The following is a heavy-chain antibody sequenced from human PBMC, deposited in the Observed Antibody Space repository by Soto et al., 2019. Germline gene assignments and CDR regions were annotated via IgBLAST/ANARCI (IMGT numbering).Heavy chain of an antibody. V-gene: IGHV3-33*01. J-gene: IGHJ4*02. CDR2: IWYDGSNK. CDR1: GFTFSNYG. CDR3: ARDPGSSWYPIDY. D-gene: IGHD6-13*01. Sequence: QVQLVESGGGAVQTGTTLRLSCAASGFTFSNYGMHWVRQAPDKGLEWVAIIWYDGSNKYYADSVKGRFTISRDNSKNTLYLQMNSLRAEDTAVYYCARDPGSSWYPIDYWGQGTLVTVSS.